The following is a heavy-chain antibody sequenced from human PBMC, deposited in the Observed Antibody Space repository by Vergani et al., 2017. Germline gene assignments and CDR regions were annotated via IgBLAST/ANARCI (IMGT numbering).Heavy chain of an antibody. CDR1: GYTFTSYY. Sequence: QVQLVQSGAEVKKPGASVKVSCKASGYTFTSYYMHWVRQAPGQGLEWMGIINPSGGSTSYAQKFQGRVTITADESTSTAYMELSSLRSEDTAVYYCARASNYGGNSFGAFDIWGQGTMVTVSS. CDR3: ARASNYGGNSFGAFDI. CDR2: INPSGGST. J-gene: IGHJ3*02. V-gene: IGHV1-46*01. D-gene: IGHD4-23*01.